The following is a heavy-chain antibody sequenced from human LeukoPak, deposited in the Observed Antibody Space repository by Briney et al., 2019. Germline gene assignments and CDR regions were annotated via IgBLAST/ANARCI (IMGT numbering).Heavy chain of an antibody. J-gene: IGHJ6*03. CDR3: ARDRYSGYDYYYHYYYMDF. D-gene: IGHD5-12*01. CDR2: ISGYNGNT. V-gene: IGHV1-18*01. Sequence: ASVKVSCKASGYTFTDFGVTWVRQAPGQGLEWMGWISGYNGNTKYGQKFQDRVTMTTDTSTNTAYLELRSLRSDDTAVYYCARDRYSGYDYYYHYYYMDFWGKGTTVTVSS. CDR1: GYTFTDFG.